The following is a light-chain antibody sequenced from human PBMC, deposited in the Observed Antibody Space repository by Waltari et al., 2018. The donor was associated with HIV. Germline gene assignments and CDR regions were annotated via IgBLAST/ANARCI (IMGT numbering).Light chain of an antibody. CDR1: QSVSSNY. V-gene: IGKV3-20*01. J-gene: IGKJ1*01. CDR2: GAS. CDR3: QQYGRSPST. Sequence: EIVLTQSPGTLSLSPGERATLSCRASQSVSSNYLGWYQQKPGQAPRLLIYGASRRATGIPDRFSGSGSGTDFTLTISRLEPEDFAVYYCQQYGRSPSTFGQGTKVEIK.